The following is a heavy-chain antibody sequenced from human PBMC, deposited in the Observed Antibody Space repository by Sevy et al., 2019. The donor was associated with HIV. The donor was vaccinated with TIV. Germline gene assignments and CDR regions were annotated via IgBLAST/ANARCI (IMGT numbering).Heavy chain of an antibody. Sequence: GGSLRLSCAASGFTFSSYWMSWDRQAPGKGLEWVANIKQDGSERYYVHSVKGRFTISRDNAKNSLYLQMNSLRAEDTAVYYCARDGYHYDSSGYYKNYFDYWGQGTLVTVSS. CDR1: GFTFSSYW. CDR3: ARDGYHYDSSGYYKNYFDY. CDR2: IKQDGSER. D-gene: IGHD3-22*01. V-gene: IGHV3-7*03. J-gene: IGHJ4*02.